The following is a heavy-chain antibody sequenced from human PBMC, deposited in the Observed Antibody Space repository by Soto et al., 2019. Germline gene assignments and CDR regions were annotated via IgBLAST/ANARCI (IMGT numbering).Heavy chain of an antibody. J-gene: IGHJ3*02. CDR2: MNPNSGNT. Sequence: QVQLVQSGAEVKKPGASVKVSCKASGYTFTSYDINWVRQATGQGLEWMGWMNPNSGNTGYAQKFQCRVTMTRNTSISTAYMELSSLRSEDTAVYYCARGGAYGDYVLNANAFDIWGQGTMVTVSS. CDR1: GYTFTSYD. D-gene: IGHD4-17*01. V-gene: IGHV1-8*01. CDR3: ARGGAYGDYVLNANAFDI.